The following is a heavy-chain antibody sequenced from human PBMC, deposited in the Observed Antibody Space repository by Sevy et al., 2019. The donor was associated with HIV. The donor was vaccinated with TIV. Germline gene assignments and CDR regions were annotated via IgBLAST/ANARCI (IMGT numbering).Heavy chain of an antibody. CDR2: IKNDGSKR. D-gene: IGHD3-10*01. CDR3: TSVLFDY. Sequence: GGSLRLSSAASGFTLSYYGMRWVRQAPGKGLEWVTFIKNDGSKRFYADSVKGRFTVSRDNSKNTMSLQMNSLRAEDTAVYYYTSVLFDYWGQGALVTVSS. CDR1: GFTLSYYG. J-gene: IGHJ4*02. V-gene: IGHV3-30*02.